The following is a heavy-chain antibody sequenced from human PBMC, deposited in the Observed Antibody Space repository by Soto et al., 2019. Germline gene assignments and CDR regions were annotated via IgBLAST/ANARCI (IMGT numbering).Heavy chain of an antibody. V-gene: IGHV3-48*03. CDR2: FSSSGSTI. CDR1: GFTFDDYA. CDR3: VRCFGVVIIHYYYGMDV. D-gene: IGHD3-3*01. Sequence: PGGSLRLSCAASGFTFDDYAMHWVRQAPGKGLEWVSYFSSSGSTIYYADSVKGRFTISRDHAKNSLYLQMNSLGAEDTAVYYCVRCFGVVIIHYYYGMDVWGQGTTVTVSS. J-gene: IGHJ6*02.